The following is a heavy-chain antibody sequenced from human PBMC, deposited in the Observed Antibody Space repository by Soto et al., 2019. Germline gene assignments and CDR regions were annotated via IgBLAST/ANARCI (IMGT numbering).Heavy chain of an antibody. V-gene: IGHV4-39*01. D-gene: IGHD6-6*01. J-gene: IGHJ4*02. CDR1: GGSISSSSYY. Sequence: SETLSLTCTVSGGSISSSSYYWGWIRQPPGKGLEWIGSIYYSGSTYYNPSLKSRVTISVDTSKNQFSLKLSSVTAADTAVYYCARMVHYSSSYDFYFDYWGQGTLVTVSS. CDR3: ARMVHYSSSYDFYFDY. CDR2: IYYSGST.